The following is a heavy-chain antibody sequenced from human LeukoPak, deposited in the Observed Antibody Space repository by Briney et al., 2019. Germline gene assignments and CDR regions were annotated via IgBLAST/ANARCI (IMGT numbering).Heavy chain of an antibody. Sequence: ASVKVSCEASGGTFSSYAISWVRQAPGQGLEWMGGIIPIFGTANYAQKFQGRVTITADESTSTAYMELSSLRSEDTAVYYCARGYDFWSGYYCYWGQGTLVTVSS. J-gene: IGHJ4*02. D-gene: IGHD3-3*01. CDR1: GGTFSSYA. V-gene: IGHV1-69*13. CDR3: ARGYDFWSGYYCY. CDR2: IIPIFGTA.